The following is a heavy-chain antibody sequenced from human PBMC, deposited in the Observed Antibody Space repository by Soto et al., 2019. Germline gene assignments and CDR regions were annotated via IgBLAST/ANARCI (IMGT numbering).Heavy chain of an antibody. CDR1: GFTFDDYA. CDR3: AKDKSYYYDSSGYYYSMGN. D-gene: IGHD3-22*01. CDR2: ISWNSGSI. Sequence: EVQLVESGGGLVQPGRSLRLSCAASGFTFDDYAMRWVRQAPGKGLEWVSGISWNSGSIGYADSVKGRFTISRDNAKNSLYLQMNSLRAEDTALYYCAKDKSYYYDSSGYYYSMGNWGQGTLVTVSS. V-gene: IGHV3-9*01. J-gene: IGHJ4*02.